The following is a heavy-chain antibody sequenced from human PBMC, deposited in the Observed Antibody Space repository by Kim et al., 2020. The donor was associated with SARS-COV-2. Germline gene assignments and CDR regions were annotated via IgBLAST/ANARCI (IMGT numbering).Heavy chain of an antibody. Sequence: GGSLRLSCAASGFTFSSYGMHWVRQAPGKGLEWVAVIWYDGSNKYYADSVKGRFTISRDNSKNTLYLQMNSLRADDTAVYYCASNLGPGGYYYYGMDVWGQGTTVTVSS. D-gene: IGHD7-27*01. CDR2: IWYDGSNK. V-gene: IGHV3-33*08. CDR1: GFTFSSYG. J-gene: IGHJ6*02. CDR3: ASNLGPGGYYYYGMDV.